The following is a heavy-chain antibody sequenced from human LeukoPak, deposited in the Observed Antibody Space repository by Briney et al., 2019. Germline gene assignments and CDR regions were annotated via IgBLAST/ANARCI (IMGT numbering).Heavy chain of an antibody. V-gene: IGHV1-2*02. Sequence: GASVKVSCKASGHTFTGYFMHWVRQAPGLGVEWMGWINPNSGGTNYAQKFQGRVTMTRDTSISTAYMELSRLRSDDTAVYYCASSPLGGRPYFDYWGQGTLVTVSS. CDR2: INPNSGGT. CDR1: GHTFTGYF. J-gene: IGHJ4*02. D-gene: IGHD3-10*01. CDR3: ASSPLGGRPYFDY.